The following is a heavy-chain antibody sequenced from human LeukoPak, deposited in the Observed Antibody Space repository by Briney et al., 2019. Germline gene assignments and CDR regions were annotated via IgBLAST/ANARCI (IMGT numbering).Heavy chain of an antibody. V-gene: IGHV3-7*01. D-gene: IGHD3-16*01. J-gene: IGHJ4*02. CDR1: GFTFSSYW. Sequence: GGSLRLSCPASGFTFSSYWMSWVRQAPGKGLEWVADIKQDGGEKCYVDSVKGRFTISRDNAKNSLYLQMNSLRADDTAIYYCARGRGSADYWGQGTLVTVSS. CDR2: IKQDGGEK. CDR3: ARGRGSADY.